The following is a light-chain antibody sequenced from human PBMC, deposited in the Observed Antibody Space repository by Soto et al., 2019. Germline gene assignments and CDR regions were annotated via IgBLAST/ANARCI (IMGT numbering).Light chain of an antibody. J-gene: IGLJ2*01. Sequence: QSVLTQSPSASASLGASVTLTCTLSSGHSNYAIACHQQQPDKGPRFLMKVSRDGTYTKGDGIPDRFSGSNSGAERYLTISSVQSEDEADYYCQTWGPGIRVFGGGTKLTVL. CDR3: QTWGPGIRV. CDR1: SGHSNYA. CDR2: VSRDGTY. V-gene: IGLV4-69*01.